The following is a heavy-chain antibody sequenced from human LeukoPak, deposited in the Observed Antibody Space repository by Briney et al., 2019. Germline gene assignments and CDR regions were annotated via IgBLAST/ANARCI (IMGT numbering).Heavy chain of an antibody. D-gene: IGHD6-19*01. CDR3: AKDVWDSGWYLFDY. Sequence: GGSLRLSCAASGFTFSSYSMNWVRQAPGKGLEWVSAISGSGGSTYYADSVKGRFTISRDNSKNTLYLQMNSLRAEDTAVYYCAKDVWDSGWYLFDYWGQGTLVTVSS. CDR2: ISGSGGST. V-gene: IGHV3-23*01. CDR1: GFTFSSYS. J-gene: IGHJ4*02.